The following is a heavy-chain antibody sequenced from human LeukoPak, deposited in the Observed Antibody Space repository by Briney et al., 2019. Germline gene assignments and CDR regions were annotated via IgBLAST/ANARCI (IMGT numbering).Heavy chain of an antibody. CDR3: ARESVGATPRAFDI. Sequence: ASVNVSCKASGYTFTSYGISWVRQAPGQGLEWMGWISAYNGNTNYAQKLQGRVTMTTDTSTSTAYMELRSLRSDDTAVYCCARESVGATPRAFDIWGQGTMVTVSS. CDR2: ISAYNGNT. D-gene: IGHD1-26*01. V-gene: IGHV1-18*01. CDR1: GYTFTSYG. J-gene: IGHJ3*02.